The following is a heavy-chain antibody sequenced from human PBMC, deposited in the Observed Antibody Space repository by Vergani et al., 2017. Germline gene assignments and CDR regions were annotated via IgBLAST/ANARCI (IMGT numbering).Heavy chain of an antibody. Sequence: QVQLQESGPGLVKPSETLSLTCTVSGGSISSYYWSWIRQPPGKGLEWIGYIYYSGSTNYNPSLKSRVTISVDTSKNQFSLKLSSVTAADTAVYYCARWLAVAQGIESWYCDLWGRGTLVTVSS. J-gene: IGHJ2*01. D-gene: IGHD6-19*01. CDR1: GGSISSYY. V-gene: IGHV4-59*01. CDR3: ARWLAVAQGIESWYCDL. CDR2: IYYSGST.